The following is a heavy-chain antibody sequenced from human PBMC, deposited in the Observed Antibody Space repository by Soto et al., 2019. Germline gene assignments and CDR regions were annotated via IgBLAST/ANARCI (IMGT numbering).Heavy chain of an antibody. Sequence: QVQLQQWGAGLLKPSETLSLTCVVYGGSFSGYYWSWIRQPPGKGLEWIGEINHSGSTNYNPSLKSRVTISVDTSKNQFSLKLSSVTAADTAVYYCARAKVPYSSSWYVFGYFDYWGQGTLVTVSS. CDR2: INHSGST. CDR3: ARAKVPYSSSWYVFGYFDY. CDR1: GGSFSGYY. D-gene: IGHD6-13*01. J-gene: IGHJ4*02. V-gene: IGHV4-34*01.